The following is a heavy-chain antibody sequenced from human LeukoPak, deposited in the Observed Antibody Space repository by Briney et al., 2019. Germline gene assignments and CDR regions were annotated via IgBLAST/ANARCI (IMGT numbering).Heavy chain of an antibody. CDR3: ARIWSSGYSFDY. Sequence: PGGSLRLSCAASGFTFSDYYMSWIRQAPGKGLEWASYISSSGSTIYYADSVKGRFTISRDNAKNSLYLQMNSLRAEDTAVYYCARIWSSGYSFDYWGQGTLVTVSS. CDR1: GFTFSDYY. J-gene: IGHJ4*02. D-gene: IGHD3-22*01. CDR2: ISSSGSTI. V-gene: IGHV3-11*01.